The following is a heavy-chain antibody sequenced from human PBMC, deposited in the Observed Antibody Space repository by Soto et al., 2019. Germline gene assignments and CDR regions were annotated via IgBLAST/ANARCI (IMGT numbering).Heavy chain of an antibody. V-gene: IGHV1-3*01. Sequence: WASVKVSCKASGYTFTSYAMHWVRQAPGQRLEWMGWINAGNGNTKYSQKFQGRVTITRDTSASTAYMELSSLRSEDTAVYYCARDPTAGHFDYWGQGTLVTVSS. D-gene: IGHD6-13*01. CDR1: GYTFTSYA. CDR2: INAGNGNT. J-gene: IGHJ4*02. CDR3: ARDPTAGHFDY.